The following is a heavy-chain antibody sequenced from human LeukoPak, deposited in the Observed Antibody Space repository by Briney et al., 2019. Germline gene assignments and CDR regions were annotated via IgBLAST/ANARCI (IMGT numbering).Heavy chain of an antibody. Sequence: PSETLSLTCTVSGGSISSYYWSWIRQPPGKGLEWIGYIYYSGSTNYNPSLKSRVTISVDTSKNQFSLKLSSVTAADTAVYYCARDNTLDSSITTLEWGQGTLVTVSS. CDR3: ARDNTLDSSITTLE. J-gene: IGHJ4*02. CDR2: IYYSGST. D-gene: IGHD3-10*01. CDR1: GGSISSYY. V-gene: IGHV4-59*12.